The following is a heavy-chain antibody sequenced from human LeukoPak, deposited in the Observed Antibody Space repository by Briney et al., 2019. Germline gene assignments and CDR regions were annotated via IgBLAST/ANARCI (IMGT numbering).Heavy chain of an antibody. Sequence: ASVKVPCKASGYFFRDYYMHWVRQAPGQGLEWMGFINPSSGDSNYAQKFQGRATMTSDTSISTAYLELNRLRTDDTAIYFCARGVHDYGGNSGFDYWGQGSLVIVSS. J-gene: IGHJ4*01. D-gene: IGHD4-23*01. CDR2: INPSSGDS. V-gene: IGHV1-2*02. CDR3: ARGVHDYGGNSGFDY. CDR1: GYFFRDYY.